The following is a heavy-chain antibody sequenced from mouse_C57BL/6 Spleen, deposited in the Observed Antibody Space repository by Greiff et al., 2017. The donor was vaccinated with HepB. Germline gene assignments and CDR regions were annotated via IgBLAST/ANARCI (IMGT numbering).Heavy chain of an antibody. CDR1: GYTFTDYN. V-gene: IGHV1-18*01. Sequence: VQLQQSGPELVKPGASVKIPCKASGYTFTDYNMDWVKQSHGKSLEWIGVINPNNGGTIYNQKLKGKATLTVDKSSSTSYMELRSLTPEDTAVYYCARSGDGYYGYAMDYWGQGTSVTVSS. CDR2: INPNNGGT. D-gene: IGHD2-3*01. J-gene: IGHJ4*01. CDR3: ARSGDGYYGYAMDY.